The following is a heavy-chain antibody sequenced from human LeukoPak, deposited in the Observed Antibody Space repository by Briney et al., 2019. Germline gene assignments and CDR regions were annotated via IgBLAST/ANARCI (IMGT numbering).Heavy chain of an antibody. CDR1: GFTFISYW. CDR2: IHTDGSAT. J-gene: IGHJ4*02. D-gene: IGHD6-6*01. CDR3: TRGTTAARPDYFDD. V-gene: IGHV3-74*01. Sequence: GGSLRLSCAASGFTFISYWMHWVRQAPGKGLVWVSRIHTDGSATDYADSVKGRFTISRDNAKNTLFLQMNSLRDEDTAVYYCTRGTTAARPDYFDDWGQGTLVTVSS.